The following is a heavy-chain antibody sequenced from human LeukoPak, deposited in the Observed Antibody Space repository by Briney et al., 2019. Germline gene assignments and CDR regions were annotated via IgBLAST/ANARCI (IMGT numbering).Heavy chain of an antibody. Sequence: PGGSLRLSCAASGFTSSHSAMNWVRQVPGKGLEWVSSIDYDSSHIYYAASVRGRFTISRDNARNSVYLQMNSLRVEDTAVYYCARVETWELQRVFDYWGQGTPVTVSS. CDR1: GFTSSHSA. CDR3: ARVETWELQRVFDY. D-gene: IGHD1-26*01. J-gene: IGHJ4*02. CDR2: IDYDSSHI. V-gene: IGHV3-21*01.